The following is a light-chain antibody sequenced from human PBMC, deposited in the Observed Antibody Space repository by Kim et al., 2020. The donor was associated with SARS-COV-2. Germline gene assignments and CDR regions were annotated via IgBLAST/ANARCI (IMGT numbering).Light chain of an antibody. CDR2: GAS. J-gene: IGKJ2*01. V-gene: IGKV1-39*01. CDR3: QQDYST. Sequence: DIQMTQSPSSLSASVGDRVTITCRASQSISTYLNWYQQKPGKAPKLLIYGASNLPSGVTSRFSGGGASTDFAISHSTLQPVDVGSYYCQQDYSTFGKGTKLAI. CDR1: QSISTY.